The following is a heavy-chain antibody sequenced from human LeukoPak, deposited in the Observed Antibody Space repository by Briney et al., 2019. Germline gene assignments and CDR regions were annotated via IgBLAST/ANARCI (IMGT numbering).Heavy chain of an antibody. CDR2: IYYSGST. CDR3: ARWGLVAVFDY. D-gene: IGHD6-19*01. J-gene: IGHJ4*02. V-gene: IGHV4-59*01. CDR1: GGSISSYY. Sequence: SETLSLTCTVPGGSISSYYWSWIRPPPGKGLEWIGYIYYSGSTNYNPSLKSRVTISVDTSKNQFSLKLSSVTAADTAVYYCARWGLVAVFDYWGQGTLVTVSS.